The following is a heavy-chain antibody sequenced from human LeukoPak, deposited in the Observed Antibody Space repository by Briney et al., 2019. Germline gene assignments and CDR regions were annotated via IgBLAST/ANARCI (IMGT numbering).Heavy chain of an antibody. Sequence: SVTVSCKASGGTFSSYAISWVRQSPGQGLEWMGGIIPIFGTANYAQKFQGRVTITADESTSTAYMELSSLRSEDTAVYYCARAGVRGVIGTYYFDYWGQGTLVTVSS. CDR3: ARAGVRGVIGTYYFDY. CDR1: GGTFSSYA. D-gene: IGHD3-10*01. J-gene: IGHJ4*02. CDR2: IIPIFGTA. V-gene: IGHV1-69*13.